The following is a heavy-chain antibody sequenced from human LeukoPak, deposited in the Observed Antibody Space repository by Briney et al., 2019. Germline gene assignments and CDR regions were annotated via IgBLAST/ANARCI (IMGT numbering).Heavy chain of an antibody. CDR2: ISPGGDTP. CDR1: GFTFSSYA. V-gene: IGHV3-23*01. Sequence: RGSLRLSCAASGFTFSSYAMSWVRQAPGKGLEWVSGISPGGDTPYYADSVRGRFTISRDNSKNTMYLQMNSLRAEDTAVYYCAQDRAWIEFYFWGQGTLVTVSS. J-gene: IGHJ4*02. D-gene: IGHD5-12*01. CDR3: AQDRAWIEFYF.